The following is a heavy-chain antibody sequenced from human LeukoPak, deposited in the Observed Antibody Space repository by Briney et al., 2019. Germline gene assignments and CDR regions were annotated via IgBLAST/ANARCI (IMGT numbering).Heavy chain of an antibody. V-gene: IGHV1-69*04. CDR3: TVYSSSWQHHRFDY. Sequence: SVKVSCKASGGTFSSYAISWVRQAPGQGLEWMGRIIPILGIANYAQKFQGRVTITADKSTSTAYMEQSSLRSEDTAVYYCTVYSSSWQHHRFDYWGQGTLVTVSS. D-gene: IGHD6-13*01. J-gene: IGHJ4*02. CDR1: GGTFSSYA. CDR2: IIPILGIA.